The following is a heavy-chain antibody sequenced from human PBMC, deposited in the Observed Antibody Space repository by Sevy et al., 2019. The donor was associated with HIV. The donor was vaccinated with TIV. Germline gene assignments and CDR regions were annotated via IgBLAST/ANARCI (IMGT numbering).Heavy chain of an antibody. J-gene: IGHJ4*02. CDR1: GFTFSNAC. CDR2: IKSKTDGGTT. CDR3: TPSIAARPVDY. V-gene: IGHV3-15*01. Sequence: GGSLRLSGPASGFTFSNACMGWVRQAPGKGLDWVGRIKSKTDGGTTNYAAPVKGRSTILIADSKTTLYLQMNSLKSEDTAVYYCTPSIAARPVDYWGQGTLVTVSS. D-gene: IGHD6-6*01.